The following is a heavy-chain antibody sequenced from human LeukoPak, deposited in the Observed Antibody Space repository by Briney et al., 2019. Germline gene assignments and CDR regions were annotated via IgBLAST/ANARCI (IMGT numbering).Heavy chain of an antibody. CDR1: GYTFTSYG. CDR2: ISAYNGNT. J-gene: IGHJ4*02. CDR3: ARLVSRDGYNGGLYFDY. V-gene: IGHV1-18*01. Sequence: GASVKVSCKASGYTFTSYGISWVRQAPGQGLEWMGWISAYNGNTNYAQKLQGRVTMTTDTSTSTAYMELRSLRSDDTAVYYCARLVSRDGYNGGLYFDYWGQGTLVTVSS. D-gene: IGHD5-24*01.